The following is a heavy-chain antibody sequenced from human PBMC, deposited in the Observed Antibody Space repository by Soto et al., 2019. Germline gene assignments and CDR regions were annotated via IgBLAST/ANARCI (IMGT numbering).Heavy chain of an antibody. CDR3: ARGGSLLRKNDY. Sequence: PSETLSLTCTVSGGSISSGDYYWSWMRQPPGKVLEWIGYIYYSGSTYYNPSLKSRVTISVDTSKNQFSLKLSSVTAADTAVYYCARGGSLLRKNDYWGQGTLVTVSS. V-gene: IGHV4-30-4*01. CDR2: IYYSGST. CDR1: GGSISSGDYY. D-gene: IGHD1-26*01. J-gene: IGHJ4*02.